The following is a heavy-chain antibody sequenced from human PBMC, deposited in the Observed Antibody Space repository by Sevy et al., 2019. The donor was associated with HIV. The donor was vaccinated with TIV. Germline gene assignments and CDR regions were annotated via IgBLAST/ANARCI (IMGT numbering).Heavy chain of an antibody. J-gene: IGHJ6*02. CDR2: VSAYNGNT. CDR3: ARDSIPMVQGVIITPYYYCMDV. CDR1: GYTFTNYG. D-gene: IGHD3-10*01. Sequence: ASVKVSCESSGYTFTNYGISWVRQAPGQGLEWMGWVSAYNGNTNYAQKLQGRVTMTTDTSTCTAYMDLRSLRSDETAVYYCARDSIPMVQGVIITPYYYCMDVWGQGTTVTVSS. V-gene: IGHV1-18*01.